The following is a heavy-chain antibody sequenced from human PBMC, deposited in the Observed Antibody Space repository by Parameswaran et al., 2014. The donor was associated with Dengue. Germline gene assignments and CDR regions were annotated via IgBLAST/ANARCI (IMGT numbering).Heavy chain of an antibody. V-gene: IGHV3-30-3*01. Sequence: WIRQAPRKGLEWVAVISYDGSNKYYADSVKGRFTISRDNSKNTLCLQMNSLRAEDTAVYYCAREFQPYYYGSGSYSYYGMDVWGQGTTVTVSS. CDR3: AREFQPYYYGSGSYSYYGMDV. D-gene: IGHD3-10*01. CDR2: ISYDGSNK. J-gene: IGHJ6*02.